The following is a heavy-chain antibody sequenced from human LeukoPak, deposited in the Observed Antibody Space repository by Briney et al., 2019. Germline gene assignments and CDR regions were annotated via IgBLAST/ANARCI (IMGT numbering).Heavy chain of an antibody. CDR1: GFTFSSYG. J-gene: IGHJ4*02. D-gene: IGHD3-16*02. CDR3: ATDSASMITFGGVIANPDY. V-gene: IGHV3-33*01. Sequence: GRSLRLSCAASGFTFSSYGMLWVRQAPGKGLEWVAVIWYDGSNKYYADSVKGRFTISRDNSKNTLYLQMNSLRAEDTAVYYCATDSASMITFGGVIANPDYWGQGTLVTVSS. CDR2: IWYDGSNK.